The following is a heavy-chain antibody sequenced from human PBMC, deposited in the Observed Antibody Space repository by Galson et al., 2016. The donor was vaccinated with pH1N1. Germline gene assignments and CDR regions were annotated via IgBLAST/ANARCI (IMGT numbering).Heavy chain of an antibody. CDR3: AKERWQYFDGLLCDWFDP. V-gene: IGHV3-23*01. J-gene: IGHJ5*02. CDR1: GFTFSSYA. CDR2: ISGGGGTT. Sequence: SLRLSCAASGFTFSSYAMNWVRQAPGKGLEWVSYISGGGGTTYYADSVKGRFTISRDNSKNMLYLQMNSLTAEATAVFYRAKERWQYFDGLLCDWFDPWGQGTLVTVSS. D-gene: IGHD3-9*01.